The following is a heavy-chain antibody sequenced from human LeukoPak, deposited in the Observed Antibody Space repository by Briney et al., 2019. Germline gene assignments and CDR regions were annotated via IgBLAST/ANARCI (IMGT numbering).Heavy chain of an antibody. CDR3: ARDRSRIAVAGNFDY. CDR1: GITVNSNY. J-gene: IGHJ4*02. Sequence: GGSLRLSCAVSGITVNSNYMNWVRQAPGKGLEWVSVIHTSGDTFYADSVRGRFTVSRDNAKNTVYLQMNSLRVEDTAVYYCARDRSRIAVAGNFDYWGQGTLVTVSS. V-gene: IGHV3-66*01. CDR2: IHTSGDT. D-gene: IGHD6-19*01.